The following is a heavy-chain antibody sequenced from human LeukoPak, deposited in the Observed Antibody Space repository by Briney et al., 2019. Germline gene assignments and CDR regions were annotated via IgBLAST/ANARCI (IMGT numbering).Heavy chain of an antibody. J-gene: IGHJ4*02. Sequence: EGSLRLSCAASGFTFSSYAMSWVRQAPGKGLEWVSGISGSSGTTHNADSVKGRFTISRDNSKNTLYLQMNSLRAEDTAVYYCAKDDVEDYGDPAFDYWGQGTLVTVSS. CDR3: AKDDVEDYGDPAFDY. D-gene: IGHD4-17*01. CDR1: GFTFSSYA. V-gene: IGHV3-23*01. CDR2: ISGSSGTT.